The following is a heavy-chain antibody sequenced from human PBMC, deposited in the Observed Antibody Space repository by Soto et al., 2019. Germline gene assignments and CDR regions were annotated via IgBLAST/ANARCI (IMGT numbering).Heavy chain of an antibody. Sequence: QVQLQQWGAGLLKPSETLSLTCAVSGGSFSGYYWAWIRQPPGKGLEWIGQISYSGSTNYNPSLKSRLFISIGTSNNQISLELSSVTAAETAVYYCARASVQYDSGTYEGGYYYFDYWGQGTLFPVSS. V-gene: IGHV4-34*01. D-gene: IGHD3-10*01. CDR2: ISYSGST. CDR1: GGSFSGYY. J-gene: IGHJ4*02. CDR3: ARASVQYDSGTYEGGYYYFDY.